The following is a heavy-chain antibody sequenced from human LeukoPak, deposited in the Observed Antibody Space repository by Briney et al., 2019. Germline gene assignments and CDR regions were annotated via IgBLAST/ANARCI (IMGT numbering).Heavy chain of an antibody. Sequence: ASVKVSCKTSGYTFTNYYMHRVRQAPGQGLEWMGIINPSGGSTNYVQKFQGRVTMTRDTSTSTVSMELGSLRSEDTAVYYCAKGYRSGSYSPLDYWGQGTLVTVSS. CDR1: GYTFTNYY. J-gene: IGHJ4*02. CDR3: AKGYRSGSYSPLDY. CDR2: INPSGGST. V-gene: IGHV1-46*01. D-gene: IGHD1-26*01.